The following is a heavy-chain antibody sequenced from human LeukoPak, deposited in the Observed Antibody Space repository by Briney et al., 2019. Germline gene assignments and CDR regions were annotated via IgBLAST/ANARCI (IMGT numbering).Heavy chain of an antibody. V-gene: IGHV4-34*03. CDR1: GGSFSGYY. J-gene: IGHJ2*01. Sequence: SETLSPTCAVYGGSFSGYYWSWIRQPPGKGLEWIGEINHSGSTNYNPSLKSRVTISVDTSKNQFSLKLNSVTAADTAVYYFVAYRYGYVHWYFDLWGRGTLVTVSS. CDR3: VAYRYGYVHWYFDL. D-gene: IGHD5-18*01. CDR2: INHSGST.